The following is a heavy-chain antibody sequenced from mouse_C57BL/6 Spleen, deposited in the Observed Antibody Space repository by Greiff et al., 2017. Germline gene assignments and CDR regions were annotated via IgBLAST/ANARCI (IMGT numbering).Heavy chain of an antibody. CDR2: ISSGGDYI. Sequence: EVQGVESGEGLVKPGGSLKLSCAASGFTFSSYAMSWVRQTPEKRLEWVAYISSGGDYIYYADTVKGRFTISRDNARNTLYLQMSSLKSEDTAMYYCTRDRHYYAMDYWGQGTSVTVSS. CDR3: TRDRHYYAMDY. CDR1: GFTFSSYA. V-gene: IGHV5-9-1*02. J-gene: IGHJ4*01. D-gene: IGHD2-14*01.